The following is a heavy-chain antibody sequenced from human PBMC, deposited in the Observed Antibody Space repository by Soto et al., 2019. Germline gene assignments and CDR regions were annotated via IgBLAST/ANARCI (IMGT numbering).Heavy chain of an antibody. J-gene: IGHJ4*02. Sequence: AETLSVACTFSDDSINTKYWSWIRQPPGKGLECIGYIFKSGDTAYNPSLKSRATMSLDTSKNQFSLEVTSVTAADTAVYYCARTARGFDYWGQGIMVTVSS. V-gene: IGHV4-59*01. CDR3: ARTARGFDY. D-gene: IGHD3-10*01. CDR1: DDSINTKY. CDR2: IFKSGDT.